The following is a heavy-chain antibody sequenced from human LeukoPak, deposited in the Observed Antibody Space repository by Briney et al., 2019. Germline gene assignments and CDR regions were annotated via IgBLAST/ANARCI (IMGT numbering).Heavy chain of an antibody. CDR3: AKAAAERCASIKCYPFDS. CDR2: IIGPGGDT. J-gene: IGHJ4*02. V-gene: IGHV3-23*01. D-gene: IGHD1-1*01. Sequence: GGSLRLSCTASGFSFNSYAMNWVRQAPGKGLEWVASIIGPGGDTYHAGSVRGRFTISRDNSKNTLYLQMSHLRVEDTALYYCAKAAAERCASIKCYPFDSWGQGTLVAVSS. CDR1: GFSFNSYA.